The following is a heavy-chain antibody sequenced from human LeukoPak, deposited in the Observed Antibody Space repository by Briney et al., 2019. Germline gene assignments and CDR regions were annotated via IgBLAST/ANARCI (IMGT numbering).Heavy chain of an antibody. CDR2: IYYTGRT. Sequence: SETLSLTCTVSGGSISTYYWSWIRQPPGKGLEWIGYIYYTGRTNYNPSLKSRVTISVDTSRNQFSLDLSSVTAADTAVYFCAGEMGYSGYDRVNWFDPWGQGTLVTVSS. CDR1: GGSISTYY. V-gene: IGHV4-59*01. CDR3: AGEMGYSGYDRVNWFDP. D-gene: IGHD5-12*01. J-gene: IGHJ5*02.